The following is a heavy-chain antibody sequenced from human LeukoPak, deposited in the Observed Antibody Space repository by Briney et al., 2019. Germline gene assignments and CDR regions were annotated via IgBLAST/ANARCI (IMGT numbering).Heavy chain of an antibody. CDR3: AKRPIAARLPVDY. D-gene: IGHD6-6*01. CDR1: GFTFSSYG. Sequence: GGSLRLSCAASGFTFSSYGMHWVRQAPGKGLEWVAFIRYDGSNKYYADSVKGRFTISRDNSKNTLYLQMNSLRAEDTAVYYCAKRPIAARLPVDYWGQGTLVTVSS. CDR2: IRYDGSNK. V-gene: IGHV3-30*02. J-gene: IGHJ4*02.